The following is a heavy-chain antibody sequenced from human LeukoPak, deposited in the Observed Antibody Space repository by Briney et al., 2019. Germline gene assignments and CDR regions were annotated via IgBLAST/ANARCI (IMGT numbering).Heavy chain of an antibody. V-gene: IGHV3-30*04. D-gene: IGHD6-13*01. CDR1: GFTFSSHA. J-gene: IGHJ4*02. CDR2: ILYDGGDN. Sequence: GRSLRLSCAASGFTFSSHAMHWVRQAPGKGLEWVASILYDGGDNYYTGSVKGRFTISRDNSKKTLDLQMNSLRPEGTAVYFCARDGDPISAAGTMLDYWGLGTLVIVSS. CDR3: ARDGDPISAAGTMLDY.